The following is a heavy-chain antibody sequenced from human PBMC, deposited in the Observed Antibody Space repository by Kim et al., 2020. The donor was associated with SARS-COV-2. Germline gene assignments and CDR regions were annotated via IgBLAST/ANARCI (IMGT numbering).Heavy chain of an antibody. Sequence: GGSLRLSCAASGFTFSDYYMSWIRQAPGKGLEWVSYISSSSSYTNYADSVKGRFTISRDNAKNSLYLQMNSLRAEDTAVYYCARERRIGSGYFFDYWGQGTLVTVSS. CDR3: ARERRIGSGYFFDY. J-gene: IGHJ4*02. CDR2: ISSSSSYT. D-gene: IGHD3-22*01. CDR1: GFTFSDYY. V-gene: IGHV3-11*06.